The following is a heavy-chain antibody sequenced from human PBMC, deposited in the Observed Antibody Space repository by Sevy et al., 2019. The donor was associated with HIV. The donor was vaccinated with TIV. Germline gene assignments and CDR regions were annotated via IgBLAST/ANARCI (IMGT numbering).Heavy chain of an antibody. V-gene: IGHV3-30*04. CDR1: GFTFPIYS. CDR2: ISYDGNNR. D-gene: IGHD2-8*01. Sequence: GGSLRLSCVASGFTFPIYSVVWVRRAPGKGLEWLTLISYDGNNRYYADSVKGRFTISRDNSNNILYLQRTSLRVEDTVLYFCARVAVEYCTNDCYHRFDHWGLGTLVTVSS. J-gene: IGHJ4*02. CDR3: ARVAVEYCTNDCYHRFDH.